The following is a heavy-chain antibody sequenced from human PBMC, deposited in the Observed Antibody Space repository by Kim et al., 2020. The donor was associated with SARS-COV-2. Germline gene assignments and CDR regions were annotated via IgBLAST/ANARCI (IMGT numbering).Heavy chain of an antibody. CDR1: GYTFTSYA. V-gene: IGHV1-3*01. J-gene: IGHJ5*02. Sequence: ASVKVSCKASGYTFTSYALHWVRQAPGQRLEWMGWINAGNGNTKYSQKFQGRVTITRDTSASTAYMEVSSLRSEDTAVYYCASVVVPGDWFDPWGQGTLVTVSS. CDR2: INAGNGNT. D-gene: IGHD2-2*01. CDR3: ASVVVPGDWFDP.